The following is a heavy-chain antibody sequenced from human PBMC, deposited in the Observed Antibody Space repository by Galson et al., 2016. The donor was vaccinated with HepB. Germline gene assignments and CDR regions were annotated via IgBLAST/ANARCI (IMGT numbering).Heavy chain of an antibody. CDR1: GASVSSGSYY. Sequence: EPLSLTCTVSGASVSSGSYYWRWVRQPPGKGLERIGNIYFAGCTTYIHSLKSRLTISLDTSKNQFSLRLTSVTASDTAVYFCARDPLAITSYPFDLWGRGTQVSVSS. J-gene: IGHJ2*01. CDR3: ARDPLAITSYPFDL. D-gene: IGHD2-21*01. CDR2: IYFAGCT. V-gene: IGHV4-61*01.